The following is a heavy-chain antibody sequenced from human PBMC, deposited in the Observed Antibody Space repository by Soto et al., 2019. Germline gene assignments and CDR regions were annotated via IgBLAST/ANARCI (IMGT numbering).Heavy chain of an antibody. CDR2: IYSGGST. V-gene: IGHV3-53*01. J-gene: IGHJ4*02. D-gene: IGHD1-26*01. Sequence: EVQLVESGGGLIQPGGSLRLSCAASGFTVSSNYMSWVRQAPGKGLEWVSVIYSGGSTYYADSVKGRFTISRDNSKNTLYLQMNSLRAEDTAVYYCARDVSGSYGYYFDYWGQGTLVTVSS. CDR1: GFTVSSNY. CDR3: ARDVSGSYGYYFDY.